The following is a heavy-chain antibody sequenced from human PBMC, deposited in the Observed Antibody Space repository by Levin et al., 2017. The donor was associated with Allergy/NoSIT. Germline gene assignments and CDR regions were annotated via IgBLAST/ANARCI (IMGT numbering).Heavy chain of an antibody. Sequence: ASVKVSCKASGYTFTNYHIQWVRQAPGQGLEWMGVINPSGATTSYAQKFQRRVTMTRDMSTSTVYMELSSLRSEDTAVYYCARTLTSGWYRDAFDMWGQGTMVTVSS. V-gene: IGHV1-46*01. D-gene: IGHD6-19*01. CDR2: INPSGATT. CDR1: GYTFTNYH. J-gene: IGHJ3*02. CDR3: ARTLTSGWYRDAFDM.